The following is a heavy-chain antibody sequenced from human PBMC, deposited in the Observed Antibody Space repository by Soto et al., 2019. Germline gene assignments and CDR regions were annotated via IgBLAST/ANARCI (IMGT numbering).Heavy chain of an antibody. J-gene: IGHJ6*02. CDR2: IYPGDSDT. D-gene: IGHD3-9*01. CDR1: GYSFTSYW. CDR3: ARHVLVYDILTGGGGYGMDV. Sequence: PGESLKISCKGSGYSFTSYWIGWVRQMPGKGLEWMGIIYPGDSDTRYSPSFQGQVTISADKSISTAYLQWSSLKASDTAMYYCARHVLVYDILTGGGGYGMDVWGQGTTVTVS. V-gene: IGHV5-51*01.